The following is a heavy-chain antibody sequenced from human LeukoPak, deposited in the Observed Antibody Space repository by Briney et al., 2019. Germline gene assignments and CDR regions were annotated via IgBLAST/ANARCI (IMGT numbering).Heavy chain of an antibody. J-gene: IGHJ4*02. Sequence: PGESLKISCKGSGYSFTSYWIGWVREMPGKGLEWRGIIYPGDSDTRYSPSFQRQATISADKSISTAYLQWSSLKASDTAMYYCARHYYGSGSLLGYWGQGTLVTVSS. CDR3: ARHYYGSGSLLGY. D-gene: IGHD3-10*01. CDR2: IYPGDSDT. V-gene: IGHV5-51*01. CDR1: GYSFTSYW.